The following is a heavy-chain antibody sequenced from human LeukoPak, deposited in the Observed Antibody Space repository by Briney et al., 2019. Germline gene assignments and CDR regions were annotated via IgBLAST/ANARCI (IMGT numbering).Heavy chain of an antibody. CDR2: IYYSGSS. CDR3: ARGHTIGAAARWFDP. J-gene: IGHJ5*02. V-gene: IGHV4-59*12. D-gene: IGHD6-13*01. Sequence: PSETLSLTCTVLGGSISTFHWSWIRQPPGKGLEWIGSIYYSGSSNYNPSLKSRVTMSLDTSKMEFSLTLTSVIAADTAIYYCARGHTIGAAARWFDPWGQGTLVTVSS. CDR1: GGSISTFH.